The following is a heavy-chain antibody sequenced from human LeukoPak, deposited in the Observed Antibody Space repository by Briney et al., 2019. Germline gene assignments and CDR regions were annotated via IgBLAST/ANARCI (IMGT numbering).Heavy chain of an antibody. V-gene: IGHV5-51*01. Sequence: PGESLKISCKGSGYSFTSYWISWVRQMPGKGLEWMGIIYPGDSDTRYSPSFQGQVTISADKSITTAYLQWSSLKASDSAMYYCARKDYNNGDGDYWGQGTLVTVSS. CDR3: ARKDYNNGDGDY. CDR1: GYSFTSYW. J-gene: IGHJ4*02. D-gene: IGHD4-11*01. CDR2: IYPGDSDT.